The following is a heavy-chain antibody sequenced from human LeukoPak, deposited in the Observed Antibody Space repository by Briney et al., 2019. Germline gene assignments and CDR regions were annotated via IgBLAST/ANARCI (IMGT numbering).Heavy chain of an antibody. J-gene: IGHJ4*02. D-gene: IGHD3-10*01. CDR1: GFTFISHG. CDR2: ITYDGYYK. V-gene: IGHV3-30*03. Sequence: GTSLRLSCAASGFTFISHGMHWVRQAPGKGLEWVALITYDGYYKYYSDSVKGRFTISSDTSKNTMYLQMNSLRAEDTAVYYCARDLSPVVRASPMGYWGQGTLVTVSS. CDR3: ARDLSPVVRASPMGY.